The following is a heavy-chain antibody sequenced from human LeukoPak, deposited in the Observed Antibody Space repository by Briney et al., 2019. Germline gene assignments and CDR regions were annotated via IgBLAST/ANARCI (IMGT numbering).Heavy chain of an antibody. V-gene: IGHV1-8*03. CDR2: MNPNSGIT. CDR3: ARAMRPLMGYYYYMDV. D-gene: IGHD2-2*01. Sequence: ASVKVSCKASGYTFINYEINWVRQATGQGLEWLGWMNPNSGITGYAQKFQGRVTITRNTSISTAYMELSSLRSEDTAVYYCARAMRPLMGYYYYMDVWGKGTTVTVSS. CDR1: GYTFINYE. J-gene: IGHJ6*03.